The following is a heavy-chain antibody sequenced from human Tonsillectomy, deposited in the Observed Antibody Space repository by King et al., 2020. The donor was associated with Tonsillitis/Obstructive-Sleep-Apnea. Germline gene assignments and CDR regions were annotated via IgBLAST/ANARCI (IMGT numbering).Heavy chain of an antibody. CDR3: ARLLVPYNWFDP. V-gene: IGHV5-10-1*01. CDR2: IDPSDSYT. CDR1: GYSFTSYW. Sequence: VQLVESGAEVKKPGESLRISCKGSGYSFTSYWINWVRQMPGKGLEWMGRIDPSDSYTYYTPSFQGHVTISADKSISTAYLQWSSLKASDTAMYYCARLLVPYNWFDPWGQGTLVTVSS. J-gene: IGHJ5*02. D-gene: IGHD2-2*01.